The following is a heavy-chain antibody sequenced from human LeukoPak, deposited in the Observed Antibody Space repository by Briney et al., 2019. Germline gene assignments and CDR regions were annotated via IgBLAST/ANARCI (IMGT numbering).Heavy chain of an antibody. D-gene: IGHD3-3*01. J-gene: IGHJ4*02. CDR3: ARGFLEWLFDY. V-gene: IGHV4-61*01. Sequence: SETLSLTCTVSGGSFSSGSYYWSWIRQPPGKGLEWIGYIYYSGSTNYNPSLKSRVTISVDTSKNQFSLKLSSVTAADTAVYYCARGFLEWLFDYWGQGTLVTVSS. CDR1: GGSFSSGSYY. CDR2: IYYSGST.